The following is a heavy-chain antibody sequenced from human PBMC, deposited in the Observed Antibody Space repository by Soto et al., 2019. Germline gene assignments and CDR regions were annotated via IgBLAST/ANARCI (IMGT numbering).Heavy chain of an antibody. J-gene: IGHJ6*03. Sequence: QVQLVQSGAEVRKPGASVKVSCKASGYIFTSYYIHWVRQAPGQGLEWMGVINRGDGSTTYAEKDHGRVTMTRDTSTSTVYMEVSSLRSEDTAVYYCDREEMPTVNNYYYYMDVWGKGTTVTVSS. CDR1: GYIFTSYY. V-gene: IGHV1-46*03. D-gene: IGHD4-4*01. CDR3: DREEMPTVNNYYYYMDV. CDR2: INRGDGST.